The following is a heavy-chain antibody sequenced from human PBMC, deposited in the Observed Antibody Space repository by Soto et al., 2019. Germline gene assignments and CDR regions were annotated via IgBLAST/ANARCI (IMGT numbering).Heavy chain of an antibody. Sequence: PGGSLRLSCAASGFTFSSYWMSWVRQAPGKGLEWVANIKQDGSEKYYVDSVKGRFTISRDNAKNSLYLQMNSLRAEDTAVYYCARDGSVSDYYYYGMDVWGQGTTGTVS. CDR1: GFTFSSYW. CDR2: IKQDGSEK. J-gene: IGHJ6*02. D-gene: IGHD1-20*01. V-gene: IGHV3-7*01. CDR3: ARDGSVSDYYYYGMDV.